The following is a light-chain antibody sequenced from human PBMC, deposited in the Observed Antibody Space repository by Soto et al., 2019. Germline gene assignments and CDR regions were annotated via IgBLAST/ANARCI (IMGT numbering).Light chain of an antibody. CDR1: SSAVGAYNY. J-gene: IGLJ1*01. V-gene: IGLV2-14*03. CDR3: SSYTTSSTLYV. CDR2: DVT. Sequence: QSVLTQPASVSGSPGQSITISCTGTSSAVGAYNYVSWYQQYPGKAPKYIIYDVTNRPSGVSSRFSGSKSGNTASLTISGLQAEDEADYYCSSYTTSSTLYVFGTGTKLTVL.